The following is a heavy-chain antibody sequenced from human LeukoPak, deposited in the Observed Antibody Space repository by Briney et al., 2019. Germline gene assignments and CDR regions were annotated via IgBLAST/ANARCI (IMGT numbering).Heavy chain of an antibody. J-gene: IGHJ4*02. CDR2: VYSGGST. CDR3: ARGGYGSGWYRD. Sequence: GGSLRLSCAASGFTVSTNYMNWVRQAPGKGLDWVSVVYSGGSTYYADSVKGRFTISRDNSQNALYLQMNSLRAEDTAVYYCARGGYGSGWYRDWGQGTLVTVSS. V-gene: IGHV3-53*01. CDR1: GFTVSTNY. D-gene: IGHD6-19*01.